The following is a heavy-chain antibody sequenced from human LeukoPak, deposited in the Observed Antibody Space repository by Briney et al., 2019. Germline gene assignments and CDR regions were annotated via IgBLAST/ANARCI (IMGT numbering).Heavy chain of an antibody. Sequence: AGGSLRLSCAASGFTVSSKYMNWVRQAPGKGLEWVSVIYSGGSTKYADSVKGRFTISRDNSKNTLYLQMNSLRAEDTAVYYCARGQSQYYYGMDVWGQGTTVTVSS. J-gene: IGHJ6*02. CDR3: ARGQSQYYYGMDV. V-gene: IGHV3-53*01. CDR1: GFTVSSKY. CDR2: IYSGGST.